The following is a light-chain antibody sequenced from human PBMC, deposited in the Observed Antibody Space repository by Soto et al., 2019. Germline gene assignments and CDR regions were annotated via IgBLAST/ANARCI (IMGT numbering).Light chain of an antibody. Sequence: DIQMTQSPSTLLASVGDRVTITCRASQSISSWLAWYQRKPGKAPKLLIYDASSLESGVPSRFSGSGSGTEFTLPIRSLQPDDFATYYCQQYNTYSEFGQGTKVDIK. CDR1: QSISSW. CDR3: QQYNTYSE. CDR2: DAS. J-gene: IGKJ1*01. V-gene: IGKV1-5*01.